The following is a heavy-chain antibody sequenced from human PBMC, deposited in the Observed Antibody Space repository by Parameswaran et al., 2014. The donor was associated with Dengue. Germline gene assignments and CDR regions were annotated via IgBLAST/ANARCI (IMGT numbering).Heavy chain of an antibody. V-gene: IGHV3-30-3*01. CDR3: AREGYGDYVGFYYYYMDV. J-gene: IGHJ6*03. Sequence: WIRQPPGKGLEWVAVISYDGSNKYYADSVKGRFTISRDNSKNTLYLQMNSLRAEDTAVYYCAREGYGDYVGFYYYYMDVWGKGTTVTVSS. CDR2: ISYDGSNK. D-gene: IGHD4-17*01.